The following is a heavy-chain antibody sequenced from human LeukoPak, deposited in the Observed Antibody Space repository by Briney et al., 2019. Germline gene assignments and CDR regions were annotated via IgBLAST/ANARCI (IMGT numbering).Heavy chain of an antibody. V-gene: IGHV3-21*01. D-gene: IGHD2-15*01. Sequence: PGGSLRLSCAASGCTFNTYSMNWVRPAPGKGLEGVSSIRSSRSYIYYSDSVKGRFTISRDNAKNSLSLQMNSLRAEDTAVYFCASRYCSGGSCYCDRYWGQGTLVTASS. CDR3: ASRYCSGGSCYCDRY. CDR2: IRSSRSYI. CDR1: GCTFNTYS. J-gene: IGHJ4*02.